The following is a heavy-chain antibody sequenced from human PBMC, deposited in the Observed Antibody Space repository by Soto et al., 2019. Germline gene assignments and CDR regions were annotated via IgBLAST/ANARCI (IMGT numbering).Heavy chain of an antibody. V-gene: IGHV3-33*01. D-gene: IGHD3-3*01. J-gene: IGHJ6*02. Sequence: QVQLVESGGGVVQPGRSLRLSCAASGFTFSSYGMHWVRQAPGKGLEWVAVIWYDGSNKYYADSVKGRFTISRDNSKNXLXXQMNSLRAEDTAVYYCARETIFGVVICVRRYGMDVWGQGTTVTVSS. CDR2: IWYDGSNK. CDR1: GFTFSSYG. CDR3: ARETIFGVVICVRRYGMDV.